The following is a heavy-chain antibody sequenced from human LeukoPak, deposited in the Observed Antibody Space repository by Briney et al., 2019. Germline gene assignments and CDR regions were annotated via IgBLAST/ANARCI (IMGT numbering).Heavy chain of an antibody. Sequence: SETLSLTCTVSGGSISSGDYYWSWIRQPPGKGLEWIGYIYSSGSTYYNPSLKSRITISVDTSKNQFSLKLSSVTAADTAVYYCARDMSSSWYGDAFDIWGQGTMVTVSS. CDR3: ARDMSSSWYGDAFDI. CDR2: IYSSGST. V-gene: IGHV4-30-4*08. CDR1: GGSISSGDYY. J-gene: IGHJ3*02. D-gene: IGHD6-13*01.